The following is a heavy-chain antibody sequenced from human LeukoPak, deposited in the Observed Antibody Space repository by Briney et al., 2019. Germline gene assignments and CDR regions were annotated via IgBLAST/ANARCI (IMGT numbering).Heavy chain of an antibody. CDR2: IYSGGST. V-gene: IGHV3-66*01. CDR1: GFTASTNY. Sequence: GGSLRLSCAASGFTASTNYMSWVHQAPGEGLEWVSVIYSGGSTYYADSVKGRFTISRDNSKNTLYLQMNSLRAEDTAVYYCARVGLAAAGTRTFDYWGQGTLVTVSS. J-gene: IGHJ4*02. D-gene: IGHD6-13*01. CDR3: ARVGLAAAGTRTFDY.